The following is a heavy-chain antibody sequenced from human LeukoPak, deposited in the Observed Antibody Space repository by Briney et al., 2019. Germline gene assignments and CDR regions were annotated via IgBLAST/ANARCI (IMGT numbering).Heavy chain of an antibody. D-gene: IGHD5-12*01. J-gene: IGHJ4*02. CDR1: GFTFSSYS. Sequence: PGGTLRLSCAASGFTFSSYSMNWVRQAPGKALEWVSSISSSSSYIYYADSVKGRFTISRDNAKNSLYLQMNSLRAEDTAVYYCARGTRLRQATTAPEAGYWGQGTLVTVSS. CDR3: ARGTRLRQATTAPEAGY. V-gene: IGHV3-21*01. CDR2: ISSSSSYI.